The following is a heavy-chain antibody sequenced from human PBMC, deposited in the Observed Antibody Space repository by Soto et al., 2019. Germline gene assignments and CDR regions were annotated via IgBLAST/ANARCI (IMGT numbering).Heavy chain of an antibody. CDR2: TYYRSKWFH. Sequence: SQTLSLTCAISGDSVSSDITSWNWIRQSPSRGLEWLGRTYYRSKWFHDYAASVKSRITINPDTSKNQFSLELNSMTPEDTAVYYCARGNALHVWGQGTLVTV. V-gene: IGHV6-1*01. D-gene: IGHD3-10*01. CDR1: GDSVSSDITS. CDR3: ARGNALHV. J-gene: IGHJ3*01.